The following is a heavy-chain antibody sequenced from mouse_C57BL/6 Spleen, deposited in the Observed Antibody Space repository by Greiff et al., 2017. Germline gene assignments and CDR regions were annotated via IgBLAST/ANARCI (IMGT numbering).Heavy chain of an antibody. D-gene: IGHD2-12*01. CDR2: IDPEDGET. Sequence: EVKLMESGAERVKPGASVKFSCTACGFNIQDYYMHWVKQRTEQGLEWIGRIDPEDGETKYAPKFQGKATITADTSSNTAYLQLSSLTSEDTAVYYCARYVYDSSFAYWGEGTLVTVSA. CDR1: GFNIQDYY. V-gene: IGHV14-2*01. CDR3: ARYVYDSSFAY. J-gene: IGHJ3*01.